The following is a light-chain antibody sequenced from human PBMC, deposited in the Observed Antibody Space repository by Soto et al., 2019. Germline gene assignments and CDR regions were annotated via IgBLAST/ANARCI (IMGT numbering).Light chain of an antibody. CDR1: QGISHY. Sequence: IQLTQSPSSLSASVGDRVTITCRASQGISHYLAWYQQKPRKAPKLLIYAASTLQGGVPSRFSGSGSGTDFTLSISSLQPEDFETYYCQQLNSYPLTFGGGTKVDIK. V-gene: IGKV1-9*01. J-gene: IGKJ4*01. CDR3: QQLNSYPLT. CDR2: AAS.